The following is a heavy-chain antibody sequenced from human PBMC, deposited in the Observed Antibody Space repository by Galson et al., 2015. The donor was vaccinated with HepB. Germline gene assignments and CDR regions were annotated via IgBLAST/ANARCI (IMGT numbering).Heavy chain of an antibody. Sequence: SLRLSCAASGFTFSSYGMHWVRQAPGKGLEWVAVISYDGSNKYYADSVKGRFTISRDNSKNTLYLQMNSLRAEDTAVYYCAKVRSIAVAGTGLDDAFDIWGQGTMVTVSS. CDR3: AKVRSIAVAGTGLDDAFDI. V-gene: IGHV3-30*18. D-gene: IGHD6-19*01. CDR2: ISYDGSNK. CDR1: GFTFSSYG. J-gene: IGHJ3*02.